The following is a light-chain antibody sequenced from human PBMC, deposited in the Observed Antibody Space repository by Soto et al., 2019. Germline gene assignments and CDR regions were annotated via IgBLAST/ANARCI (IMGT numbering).Light chain of an antibody. CDR3: ASYTSSRAHWI. CDR1: TSDVGGYSF. CDR2: EVS. Sequence: QSALAQPASVSGSPGQTITISCTGSTSDVGGYSFVSWYHQYPGQAPKLIIYEVSNRPSGLSNRFSGSKSANTASLTIAGLQTEDEADYYCASYTSSRAHWIFGTGTKVTVL. J-gene: IGLJ1*01. V-gene: IGLV2-14*03.